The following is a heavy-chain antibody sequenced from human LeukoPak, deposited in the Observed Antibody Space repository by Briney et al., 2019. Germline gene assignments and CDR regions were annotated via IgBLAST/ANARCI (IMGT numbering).Heavy chain of an antibody. V-gene: IGHV1-18*01. Sequence: APVKLSCKASGYTFTSYGISWVRQAPGQGLEWMGWISAYNGNTNYAQKPQGRVTMTTDTSTSTAYMELRSLRSDDTAVYYCARVQTLEYYYMDVWGKGTTVTVSS. CDR2: ISAYNGNT. CDR3: ARVQTLEYYYMDV. D-gene: IGHD1-1*01. J-gene: IGHJ6*03. CDR1: GYTFTSYG.